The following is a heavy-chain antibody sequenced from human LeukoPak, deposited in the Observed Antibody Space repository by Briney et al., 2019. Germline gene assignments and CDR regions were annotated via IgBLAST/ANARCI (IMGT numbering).Heavy chain of an antibody. CDR1: GFTFSVSA. Sequence: GGSLRLSCAASGFTFSVSAMHWVRQASGKGLEWVGRVRSKANTYATSYAASVKGRFTISRDDSKNMAYLQMKSLKTEDTAVYYCTAGRFSAVGDDWGKGTTVTVSS. J-gene: IGHJ6*04. V-gene: IGHV3-73*01. CDR3: TAGRFSAVGDD. D-gene: IGHD6-19*01. CDR2: VRSKANTYAT.